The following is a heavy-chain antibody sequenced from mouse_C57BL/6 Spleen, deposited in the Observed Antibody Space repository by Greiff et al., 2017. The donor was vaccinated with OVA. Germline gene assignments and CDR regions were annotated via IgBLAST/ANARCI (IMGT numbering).Heavy chain of an antibody. CDR2: ISSGSSTI. V-gene: IGHV5-17*01. J-gene: IGHJ3*01. CDR3: ARSLYSNYGGFAY. D-gene: IGHD2-5*01. Sequence: EVKVVESGGGLVKPGGSLKLSCAASGFTFSDYGMHWVRQAPEKGLEWVAYISSGSSTIYYADTVKGRFTISRDNDKNTLFLQMTSLRSEDTAMYYCARSLYSNYGGFAYWGQGTLVTVSA. CDR1: GFTFSDYG.